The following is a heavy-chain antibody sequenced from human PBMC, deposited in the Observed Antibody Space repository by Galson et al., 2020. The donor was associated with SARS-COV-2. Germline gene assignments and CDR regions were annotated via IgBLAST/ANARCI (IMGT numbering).Heavy chain of an antibody. V-gene: IGHV1-2*02. CDR3: ARGRFDSNGYPYFDY. J-gene: IGHJ4*02. D-gene: IGHD3-22*01. Sequence: NSAQKFRGRVTMTRDTSISTAYMEVSRLTSDDTAVYYCARGRFDSNGYPYFDYWGQGTLVTVSS.